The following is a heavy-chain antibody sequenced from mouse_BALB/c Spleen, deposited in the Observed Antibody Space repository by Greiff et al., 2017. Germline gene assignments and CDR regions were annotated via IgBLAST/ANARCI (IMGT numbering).Heavy chain of an antibody. D-gene: IGHD2-4*01. Sequence: EVQGVESGGGLVQPGGSLKLSCAASGFTFSSYTMSWVRQTPEKRLEWVAYISNGGGSTYYPDTVKGRFTISRDNAKNTLYLQMSSLKSEDTAMYYCARHVDYDSYYAMDYWGQGTSVTVSS. V-gene: IGHV5-12-2*01. CDR1: GFTFSSYT. J-gene: IGHJ4*01. CDR3: ARHVDYDSYYAMDY. CDR2: ISNGGGST.